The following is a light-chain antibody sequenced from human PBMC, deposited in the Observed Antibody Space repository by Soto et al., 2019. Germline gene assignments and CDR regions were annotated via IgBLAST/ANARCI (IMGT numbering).Light chain of an antibody. Sequence: EIVLTQSPATLSLSPGERATLSCRASQSVGSYLAWYQQKPGQPPRLLICDASSRATGIPARFSGSGSGTDFTLTISSREPEDFAVYYCQQRSNWPRGITFGQGTRLEIK. V-gene: IGKV3-11*01. CDR1: QSVGSY. CDR2: DAS. CDR3: QQRSNWPRGIT. J-gene: IGKJ5*01.